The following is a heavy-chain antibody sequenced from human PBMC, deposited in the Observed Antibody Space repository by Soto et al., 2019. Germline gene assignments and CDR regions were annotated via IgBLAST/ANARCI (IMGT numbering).Heavy chain of an antibody. CDR2: IYYSGST. J-gene: IGHJ5*02. CDR1: GGSISSSSYY. CDR3: ARHGQYCSGGSCYSGLYKWFDP. D-gene: IGHD2-15*01. Sequence: SETLSLTCTVSGGSISSSSYYWGWIRQPPGKGLEWIGSIYYSGSTYYNPSLKSRVTISVDTSKNQFSLKLSSVTAADTAVYYCARHGQYCSGGSCYSGLYKWFDPWGQGTLVNVSS. V-gene: IGHV4-39*01.